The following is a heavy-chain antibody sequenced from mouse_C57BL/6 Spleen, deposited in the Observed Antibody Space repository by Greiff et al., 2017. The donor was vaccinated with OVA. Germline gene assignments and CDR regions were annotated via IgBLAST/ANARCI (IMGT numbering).Heavy chain of an antibody. CDR3: ARKEGNYYGSDY. J-gene: IGHJ2*01. Sequence: VQLQQSGPELVKPGASVKISCKASGYTFTDYYMNWVKQSHGKSLEWIGDINPNNGGTSYNQKFKGKATLTVDKSSSTAYMELRSLTSEDSAVYYCARKEGNYYGSDYWGQGTTLTVAS. V-gene: IGHV1-26*01. D-gene: IGHD1-1*01. CDR2: INPNNGGT. CDR1: GYTFTDYY.